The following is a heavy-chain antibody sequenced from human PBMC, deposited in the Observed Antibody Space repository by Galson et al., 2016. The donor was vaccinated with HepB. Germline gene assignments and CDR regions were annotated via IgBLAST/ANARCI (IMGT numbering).Heavy chain of an antibody. CDR3: AKVNWELGGIDY. CDR2: ISYDGSNK. CDR1: GFTFSNYG. Sequence: SLRLSCAASGFTFSNYGMHWVRQAPGKGLEWVAVISYDGSNKYYTDSVKGRFTISRDNSKNTLYLQMNSLRAEDTAVYYCAKVNWELGGIDYWGQGTLVTVSS. D-gene: IGHD1-7*01. J-gene: IGHJ4*02. V-gene: IGHV3-30*18.